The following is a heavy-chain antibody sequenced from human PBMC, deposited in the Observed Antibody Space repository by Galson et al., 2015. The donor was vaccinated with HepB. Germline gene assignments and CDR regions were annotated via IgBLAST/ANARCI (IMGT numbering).Heavy chain of an antibody. J-gene: IGHJ6*03. V-gene: IGHV1-2*02. D-gene: IGHD1-1*01. CDR3: ARATLEPTGKYYYYYMDV. CDR1: GYTFTGYY. CDR2: INPNSGGT. Sequence: SVKVSCKASGYTFTGYYMHWVRQAPGQGLEWMGWINPNSGGTNYAQKFQGRVTMTRDTSISTAYMELSRLRSDDTAVYYCARATLEPTGKYYYYYMDVWGKGTTVTVSS.